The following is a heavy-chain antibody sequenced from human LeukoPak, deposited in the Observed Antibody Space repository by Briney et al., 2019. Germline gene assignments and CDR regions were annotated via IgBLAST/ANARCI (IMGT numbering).Heavy chain of an antibody. CDR2: ISAYNGNT. D-gene: IGHD2-2*01. Sequence: ASVKVSCKASGYTFTSYGISWVRQAPGQGLEWMGWISAYNGNTNYAQKLQGRVTMTTDTSTSTAYMELRSLRSDDTAVCYCARGGLSLVPAAPFDYWGQGTLVTVSS. J-gene: IGHJ4*02. V-gene: IGHV1-18*01. CDR1: GYTFTSYG. CDR3: ARGGLSLVPAAPFDY.